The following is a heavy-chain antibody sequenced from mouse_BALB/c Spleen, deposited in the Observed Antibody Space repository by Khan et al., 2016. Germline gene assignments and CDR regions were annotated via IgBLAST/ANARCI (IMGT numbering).Heavy chain of an antibody. CDR3: AVGSYY. CDR1: GYSITSDYA. Sequence: EVQLQESGPGLVKPSQSLSLTRTVTGYSITSDYAWNWIRQFPGNKLEWMGYISYSGSTSYNPSLKSRISITRDTSKNQFFLQLNSVTTEDTATYYCAVGSYYWGQGTTLTVSS. J-gene: IGHJ2*01. CDR2: ISYSGST. V-gene: IGHV3-2*02.